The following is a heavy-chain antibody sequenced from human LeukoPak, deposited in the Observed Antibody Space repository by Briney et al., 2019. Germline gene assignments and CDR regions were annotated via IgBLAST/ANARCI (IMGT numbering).Heavy chain of an antibody. CDR3: SRGQQWFDP. J-gene: IGHJ5*02. V-gene: IGHV4-59*08. CDR1: GASISSYY. CDR2: ISSSGST. Sequence: SETLSLTCTVSGASISSYYWSWIRQPPGKGLEWIAYISSSGSTKYNPSLKSRLTLSVDTSKNQFSLKLTSMTAADTAVYYCSRGQQWFDPWGQGTLVTVSS.